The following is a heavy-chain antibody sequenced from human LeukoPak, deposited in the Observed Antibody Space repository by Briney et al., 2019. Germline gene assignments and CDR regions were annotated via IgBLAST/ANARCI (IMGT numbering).Heavy chain of an antibody. CDR3: ARGGFSHGFDV. D-gene: IGHD5-12*01. CDR2: INSDGSST. Sequence: GGSLRLSCAASGFTFSSYWMHWVRQAPGKGLVWVSRINSDGSSTSYADSVKGRFTVSSDNAKNALYLQMNSLRVEDTAVYFCARGGFSHGFDVWGQGTVVTVSS. V-gene: IGHV3-74*01. J-gene: IGHJ3*01. CDR1: GFTFSSYW.